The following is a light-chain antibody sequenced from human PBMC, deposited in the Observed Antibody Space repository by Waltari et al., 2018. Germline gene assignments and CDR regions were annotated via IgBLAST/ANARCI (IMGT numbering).Light chain of an antibody. V-gene: IGLV2-14*01. Sequence: QSALTQPASVSGSVGQSISISCTGSNNDIGAHNLVSWYQQYPGKPPKLVVYEVSNRPSGCLNRFSASKSGTTASLTIAGLQAEDEAEYFCSSYATRYMVLFGGGTRVTVL. CDR3: SSYATRYMVL. CDR1: NNDIGAHNL. J-gene: IGLJ2*01. CDR2: EVS.